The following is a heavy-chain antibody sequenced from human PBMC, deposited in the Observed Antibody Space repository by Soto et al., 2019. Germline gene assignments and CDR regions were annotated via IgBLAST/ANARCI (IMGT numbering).Heavy chain of an antibody. Sequence: LSLTCAVSGYSISTGFNWGWIRQPPGKGLEWIGSIYHSGSTYYNLSLKSRVTISADTSKNQISLKLISVTAADTALYYCARDWGTGFYNFDSWGQGTQVTVSS. V-gene: IGHV4-38-2*02. CDR1: GYSISTGFN. D-gene: IGHD6-19*01. J-gene: IGHJ4*02. CDR3: ARDWGTGFYNFDS. CDR2: IYHSGST.